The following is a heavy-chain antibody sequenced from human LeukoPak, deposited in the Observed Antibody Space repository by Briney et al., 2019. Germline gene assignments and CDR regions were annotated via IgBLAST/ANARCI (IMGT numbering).Heavy chain of an antibody. J-gene: IGHJ3*02. CDR1: GFTITAYA. Sequence: GGSLRLSCVASGFTITAYAMSWVRQSPGKGLEWVSGIGITSEYIHYADSVKGRFTISRDNSKNTVYLEMSSLRAEDAAVYYCAKDPNGDYVGAFDTWGQGTMVIVSS. D-gene: IGHD4-17*01. CDR2: IGITSEYI. V-gene: IGHV3-23*01. CDR3: AKDPNGDYVGAFDT.